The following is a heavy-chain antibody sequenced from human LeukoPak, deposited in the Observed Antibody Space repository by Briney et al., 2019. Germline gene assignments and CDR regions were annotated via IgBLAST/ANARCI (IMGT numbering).Heavy chain of an antibody. CDR2: INPSGGRI. D-gene: IGHD3-22*01. J-gene: IGHJ4*02. V-gene: IGHV1-46*01. CDR3: ARDPRPSYDSSGYYYPGEY. Sequence: GASVKVSCKASGYTFTSYYMHWVRQAPGQGLEWMAIINPSGGRISYAQKFQGRVTMTRDTSTSTVYMGLISLRSEDTAVYYCARDPRPSYDSSGYYYPGEYWGQGTLVTVSS. CDR1: GYTFTSYY.